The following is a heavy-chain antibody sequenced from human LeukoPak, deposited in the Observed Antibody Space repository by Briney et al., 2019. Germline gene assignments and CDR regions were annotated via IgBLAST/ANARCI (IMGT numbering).Heavy chain of an antibody. V-gene: IGHV4-39*07. J-gene: IGHJ3*02. Sequence: SETLSLTCNVSGGSISSTNYYWGWIRQAPGKGLEWLGNVYYTGTTYYNPSLKSRLTISVDRSRNQFSLRLRSVTAADTAVYYCARSAVDSSSSQHAFDIWGQGQWSPSPQ. CDR3: ARSAVDSSSSQHAFDI. CDR2: VYYTGTT. D-gene: IGHD6-13*01. CDR1: GGSISSTNYY.